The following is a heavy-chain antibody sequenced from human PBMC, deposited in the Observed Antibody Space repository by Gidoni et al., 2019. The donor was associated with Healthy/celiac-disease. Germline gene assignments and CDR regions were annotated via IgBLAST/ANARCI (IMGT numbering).Heavy chain of an antibody. J-gene: IGHJ1*01. D-gene: IGHD3-22*01. Sequence: QVQLVESGGGLVKPGGSLRLSCAASGFTFSVYYMSWIRQAPGKGLEWVSYISSSGSTIYYADSVKGRFTISRDNAKNSLYLQMNSLRAEDTAVYYCARDGYRHYYDSSGYGLLRGIFQHWGQGTLVTVSS. CDR2: ISSSGSTI. CDR1: GFTFSVYY. V-gene: IGHV3-11*01. CDR3: ARDGYRHYYDSSGYGLLRGIFQH.